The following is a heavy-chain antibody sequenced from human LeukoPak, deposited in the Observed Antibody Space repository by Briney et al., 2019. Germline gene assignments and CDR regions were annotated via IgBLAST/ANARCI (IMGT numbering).Heavy chain of an antibody. CDR3: ARGRNDNGGMFFDS. J-gene: IGHJ4*02. CDR2: ISYSGYT. CDR1: GGSIRSYY. D-gene: IGHD4-23*01. Sequence: SETLSLTCTVSGGSIRSYYWSWIRQAPGKGLEWIGFISYSGYTSYSPSHKSRVAISVDTSKSQFSLRLTSMTAADTATYYCARGRNDNGGMFFDSWAQGTLVTVSS. V-gene: IGHV4-59*01.